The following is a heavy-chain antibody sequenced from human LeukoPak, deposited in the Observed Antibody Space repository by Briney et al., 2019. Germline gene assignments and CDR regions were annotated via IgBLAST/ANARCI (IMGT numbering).Heavy chain of an antibody. CDR3: ARDGGVEDYYGSGSYYDY. J-gene: IGHJ4*02. Sequence: GGSLRLSCAASGFTFSSYSMNWVRQAPGKGLEWVSVIYSGGSTYYADSVKGRFTISRDNSKNTLYLQMNSLRAEDTAVYYCARDGGVEDYYGSGSYYDYWGQGTLVTVSS. D-gene: IGHD3-10*01. CDR1: GFTFSSYS. V-gene: IGHV3-66*01. CDR2: IYSGGST.